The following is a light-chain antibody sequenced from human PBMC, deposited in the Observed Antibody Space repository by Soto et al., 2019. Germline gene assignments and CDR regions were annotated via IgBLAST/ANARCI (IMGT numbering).Light chain of an antibody. CDR1: QSVSSSY. CDR2: GAS. CDR3: QQYGSSPLYT. J-gene: IGKJ2*01. Sequence: EIVLTQSPGTLSLSPGERATLSCRASQSVSSSYLAWYQQKPGQAPRLLIYGASSRATGIPDRFSGSGSGIDFTLAISRLEPEDFALYYCQQYGSSPLYTFGQGTKLEIK. V-gene: IGKV3-20*01.